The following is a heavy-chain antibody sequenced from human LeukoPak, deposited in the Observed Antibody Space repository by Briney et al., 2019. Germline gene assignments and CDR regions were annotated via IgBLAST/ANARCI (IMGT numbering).Heavy chain of an antibody. CDR2: INPNSGGT. D-gene: IGHD3-9*01. Sequence: ASVKLSCKASGYTFTGYYMHWVRQAPGQGLEWMGRINPNSGGTNYAQKFQGRVTMTRDTSISTHYMELSRLRSADTAVYYCARSPHILTGENFDYWGQGTLLTVSS. CDR1: GYTFTGYY. J-gene: IGHJ4*02. V-gene: IGHV1-2*02. CDR3: ARSPHILTGENFDY.